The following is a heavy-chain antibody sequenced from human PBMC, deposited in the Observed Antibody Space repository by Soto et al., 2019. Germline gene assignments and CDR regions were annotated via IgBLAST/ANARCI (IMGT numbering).Heavy chain of an antibody. CDR3: ARGSYGCSGGSCYPN. CDR1: GFTVSSNY. V-gene: IGHV3-53*04. J-gene: IGHJ4*02. CDR2: IYSGGST. D-gene: IGHD2-15*01. Sequence: EVQLVESGGGLVQPGGSLRLSCAASGFTVSSNYMSWVRQAPGKGLEWVSVIYSGGSTYYADSVKGRFTISRHNSKNTLYLQMNSLRAEDTAVYYCARGSYGCSGGSCYPNWGQGTLVTVSS.